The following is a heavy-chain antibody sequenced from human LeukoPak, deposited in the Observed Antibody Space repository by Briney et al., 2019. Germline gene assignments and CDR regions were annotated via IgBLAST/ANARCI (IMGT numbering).Heavy chain of an antibody. Sequence: SETLSLTRTVSGGSIDSRSYYWDWIRQAPGKGLEWIGTIYHSGSTEYNPSLKSRVAIFVDTSKNQFSLILHSVAAADTAVYYCARRSEFDNTHYHYFDYWGQGALVTVSS. J-gene: IGHJ4*02. CDR2: IYHSGST. CDR1: GGSIDSRSYY. V-gene: IGHV4-39*01. D-gene: IGHD2-15*01. CDR3: ARRSEFDNTHYHYFDY.